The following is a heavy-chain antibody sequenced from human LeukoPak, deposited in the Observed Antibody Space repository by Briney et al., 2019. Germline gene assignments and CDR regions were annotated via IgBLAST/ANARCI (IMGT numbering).Heavy chain of an antibody. CDR2: IYTSGST. V-gene: IGHV4-4*07. Sequence: PSATRSPPSAFCCGLINRFYWGGIPAPAGGGVGWIGRIYTSGSTNYNPSLKSRVTMSVDTSKNQFSLQLSSAAAADTAVYYCARGPSGGAWLNWIDPWGQGTLVSVSS. J-gene: IGHJ5*02. CDR3: ARGPSGGAWLNWIDP. D-gene: IGHD3-9*01. CDR1: CGLINRFY.